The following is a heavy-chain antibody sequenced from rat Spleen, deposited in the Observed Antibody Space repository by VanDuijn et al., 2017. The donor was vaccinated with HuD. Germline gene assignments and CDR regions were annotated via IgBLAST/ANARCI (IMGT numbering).Heavy chain of an antibody. D-gene: IGHD1-2*01. CDR2: IRTKPNNYAT. V-gene: IGHV10-5*01. CDR1: GFTFSNAA. J-gene: IGHJ2*01. CDR3: TAESSSDY. Sequence: VQVVESSGGLVQPKESLKISCATSGFTFSNAAMYWVRQAPGKGLEWVARIRTKPNNYATYYADSVKGRFTISRDDSKRMIFLQMDNLKPEDTAMYYCTAESSSDYWGQGVMVAVSS.